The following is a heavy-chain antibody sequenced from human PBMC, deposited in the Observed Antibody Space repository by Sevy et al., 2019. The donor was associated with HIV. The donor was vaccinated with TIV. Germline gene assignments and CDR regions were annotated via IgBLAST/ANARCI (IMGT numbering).Heavy chain of an antibody. CDR2: ISGSGRFT. Sequence: GGSLRLSCSASEFTFSSYAMSWVRQAPGKGLEWVSSISGSGRFTYYADFVEGRFIISRDNSKNTLFVQMNSLRAEDTAVYYCAKGFCSGATCPRDYYYYGMVVWGQGTTVTVSS. V-gene: IGHV3-23*01. J-gene: IGHJ6*02. D-gene: IGHD2-15*01. CDR3: AKGFCSGATCPRDYYYYGMVV. CDR1: EFTFSSYA.